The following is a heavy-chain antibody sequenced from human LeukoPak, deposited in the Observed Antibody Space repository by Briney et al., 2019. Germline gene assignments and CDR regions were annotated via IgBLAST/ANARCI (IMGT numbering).Heavy chain of an antibody. Sequence: ASVKVSCKASGYTFTSYYMHWVRQAPGQGLEWMGIINPSGGSTSYAQKFQGRVTMTRDMSTSTAYMELSSLRSEDTAVYYCASPHAALNYYYYYMDVWGKGTTVTVSS. J-gene: IGHJ6*03. V-gene: IGHV1-46*01. CDR3: ASPHAALNYYYYYMDV. CDR2: INPSGGST. CDR1: GYTFTSYY. D-gene: IGHD6-6*01.